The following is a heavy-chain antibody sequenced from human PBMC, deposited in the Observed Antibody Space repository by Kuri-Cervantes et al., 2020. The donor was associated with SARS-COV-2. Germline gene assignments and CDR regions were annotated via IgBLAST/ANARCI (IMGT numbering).Heavy chain of an antibody. CDR3: AKGPSESFGY. V-gene: IGHV3-66*02. D-gene: IGHD3-10*01. Sequence: GGSLRLSCAASGFMFSRYWMSWVRQAPGKGLEWVSVIYSSGSTNYADSVKGRFTISRDNFKNTLYLQVNSLRAEDTAVYYCAKGPSESFGYWGQGTPVTVSS. J-gene: IGHJ4*02. CDR1: GFMFSRYW. CDR2: IYSSGST.